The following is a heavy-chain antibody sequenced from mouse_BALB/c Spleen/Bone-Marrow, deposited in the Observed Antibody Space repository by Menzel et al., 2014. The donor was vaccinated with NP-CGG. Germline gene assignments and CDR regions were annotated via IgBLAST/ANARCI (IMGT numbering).Heavy chain of an antibody. Sequence: QVQLKESGAELVKPGASVKLSCKSSGYTFTSYYMYWVKQRPGQGLEWIGGINPSNGGTNFYEKFKSKATLTVDKSSSTAYMQLSSLTSEDSAVYYCTREGTFFAYWGQGTLVTVSA. V-gene: IGHV1S81*02. CDR3: TREGTFFAY. CDR2: INPSNGGT. CDR1: GYTFTSYY. D-gene: IGHD3-3*01. J-gene: IGHJ3*01.